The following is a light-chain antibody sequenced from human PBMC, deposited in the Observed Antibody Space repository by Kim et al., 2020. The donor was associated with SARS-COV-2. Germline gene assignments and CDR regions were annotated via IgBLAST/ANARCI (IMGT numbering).Light chain of an antibody. V-gene: IGKV3-15*01. Sequence: EIVVTQSPATLSVSPGERATLSCRASQSVSSNLAWYQQKPGQAPRLLIYGASTRPTGIPARFSGSGSETEFTLSISSLQSEDFEVYYCQQYNNWPWTFGQGTKVE. CDR3: QQYNNWPWT. CDR1: QSVSSN. J-gene: IGKJ1*01. CDR2: GAS.